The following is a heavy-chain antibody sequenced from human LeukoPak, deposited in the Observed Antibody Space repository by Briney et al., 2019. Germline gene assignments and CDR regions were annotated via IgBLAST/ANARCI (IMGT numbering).Heavy chain of an antibody. Sequence: PSETLSLTCTVSGGSISSYYWSWIRQPPGKGPEWIGYIYYSGSTNYNPSLKSRVTISVDTSKNQFSLKLSSVTAADTAVYYCARDVGAGTLDYWGQGTLVTVSS. CDR3: ARDVGAGTLDY. D-gene: IGHD1-26*01. V-gene: IGHV4-59*01. J-gene: IGHJ4*02. CDR2: IYYSGST. CDR1: GGSISSYY.